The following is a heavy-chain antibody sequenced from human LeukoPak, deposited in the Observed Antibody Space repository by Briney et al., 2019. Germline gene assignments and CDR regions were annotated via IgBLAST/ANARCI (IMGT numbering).Heavy chain of an antibody. CDR2: MNPKSGKT. D-gene: IGHD3-10*01. CDR1: GYTFTSHD. Sequence: ASVKVSCKASGYTFTSHDINWVRQATGQGLELMGWMNPKSGKTGHAQKFQGRVTFTRNTSTSTAYMELRSLTSEDTAVYFCARASGSDPLWFGEPSLDPWGQGTLVTVSS. J-gene: IGHJ5*02. V-gene: IGHV1-8*01. CDR3: ARASGSDPLWFGEPSLDP.